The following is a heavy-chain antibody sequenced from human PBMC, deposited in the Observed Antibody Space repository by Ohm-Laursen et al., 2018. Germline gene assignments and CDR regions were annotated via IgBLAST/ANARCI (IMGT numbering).Heavy chain of an antibody. CDR1: GFTFSSYA. D-gene: IGHD3-10*01. CDR3: AKQYGSGSYYNFHDY. CDR2: ISDCGSST. J-gene: IGHJ4*02. V-gene: IGHV3-23*01. Sequence: SLRLSCAASGFTFSSYAINWVRQGPGKGLEWVSTISDCGSSTYYADSVKGRFTISRDNSKNTLFLQMNSLRAEDTAAYYCAKQYGSGSYYNFHDYWGQGTLVTVSS.